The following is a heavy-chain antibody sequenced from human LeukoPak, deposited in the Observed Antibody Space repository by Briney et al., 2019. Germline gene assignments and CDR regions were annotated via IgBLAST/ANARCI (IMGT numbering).Heavy chain of an antibody. CDR3: ARVDSGSYYGAFDI. J-gene: IGHJ3*02. CDR1: GGTFSSYT. Sequence: SVKVSCKASGGTFSSYTISWVRQAPGQGLEWMGRIIPILGIANYAQKFQGRVTITADKSTSTAYMELSSLRSEDTAVYYCARVDSGSYYGAFDIWGQGTMVTVPS. D-gene: IGHD1-26*01. CDR2: IIPILGIA. V-gene: IGHV1-69*02.